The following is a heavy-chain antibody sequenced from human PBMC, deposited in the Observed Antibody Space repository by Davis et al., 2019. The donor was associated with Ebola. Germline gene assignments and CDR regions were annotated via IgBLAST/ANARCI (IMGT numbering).Heavy chain of an antibody. CDR3: ARGYSSSWYGEDYYYGMDV. V-gene: IGHV3-53*01. CDR2: IYSGGST. J-gene: IGHJ6*02. CDR1: GFTVSSNY. Sequence: PGGSLRLSCAASGFTVSSNYMSWVRQAPGKGLEWVSVIYSGGSTYYADSVKGRFTISRDNSKNTLYLQMNSLRAEDTAVYYCARGYSSSWYGEDYYYGMDVWGQGTTVTVSS. D-gene: IGHD6-13*01.